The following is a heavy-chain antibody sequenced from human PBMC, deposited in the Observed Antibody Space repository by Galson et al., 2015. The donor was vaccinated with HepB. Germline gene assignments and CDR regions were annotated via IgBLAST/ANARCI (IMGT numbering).Heavy chain of an antibody. CDR2: ISDSGRTK. CDR3: ARYGAGVVPPNPSDAFDI. V-gene: IGHV3-11*01. D-gene: IGHD2-2*01. J-gene: IGHJ3*02. CDR1: GFTFSDFY. Sequence: SLRLSCAASGFTFSDFYMSWMCQAPGKGLEWISYISDSGRTKYYADSVKGRFTISRDNAKKSLHLQMNSLRAEDTAVYYCARYGAGVVPPNPSDAFDIWGQGTMVTVSP.